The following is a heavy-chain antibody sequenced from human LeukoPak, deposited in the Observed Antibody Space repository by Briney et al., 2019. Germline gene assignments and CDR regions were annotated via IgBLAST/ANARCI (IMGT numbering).Heavy chain of an antibody. CDR3: AKEAEDDGSGYYHDTNYGMDV. Sequence: PGRSLRLSCAASGFTFSSYGMHWVRQAPGKGLEWVAVISYDGSNKYYADSVKGRFTISRDNSKNTLYLQMNSLRAEDTAVYYCAKEAEDDGSGYYHDTNYGMDVWGQGTTVTVSS. J-gene: IGHJ6*02. CDR2: ISYDGSNK. CDR1: GFTFSSYG. D-gene: IGHD3-22*01. V-gene: IGHV3-30*18.